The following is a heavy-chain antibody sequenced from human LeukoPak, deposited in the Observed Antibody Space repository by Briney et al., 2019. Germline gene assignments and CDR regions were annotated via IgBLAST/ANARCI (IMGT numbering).Heavy chain of an antibody. CDR2: ISYDGSNK. CDR1: GFTFSSYA. CDR3: ARPSGSYYGYFDY. D-gene: IGHD1-26*01. Sequence: GRSLRLSCAASGFTFSSYAMHWVRQAPGKGLGWVAVISYDGSNKYYADSVKGRFTISRDNSKNTLHLQMNSLRAEDTAVYYCARPSGSYYGYFDYWGQGTLVTVSS. V-gene: IGHV3-30-3*01. J-gene: IGHJ4*02.